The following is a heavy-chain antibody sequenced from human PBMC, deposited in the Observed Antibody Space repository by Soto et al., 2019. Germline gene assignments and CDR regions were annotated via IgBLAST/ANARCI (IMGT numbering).Heavy chain of an antibody. CDR2: ISGSGFKK. D-gene: IGHD1-26*01. J-gene: IGHJ5*02. CDR3: AKNQGVELVPLATVDWFDP. V-gene: IGHV3-23*01. CDR1: GFIFENVG. Sequence: XVSLGLSCAASGFIFENVGMSGVRQARGKGLEWISSISGSGFKKYYADSVKGRFTISRDNSKSTVYLELNNLSAEDTAVYHCAKNQGVELVPLATVDWFDPWGQGSVVTVSS.